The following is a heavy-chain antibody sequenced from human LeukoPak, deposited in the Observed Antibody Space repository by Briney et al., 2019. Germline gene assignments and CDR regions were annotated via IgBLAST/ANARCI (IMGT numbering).Heavy chain of an antibody. Sequence: PSETLSLTCAVYGGSFSGYYWSWIRQPPGKGLEWIGAINHSGSTNYNPSLKSRLCISVDTSKNQFSLKLSSVTAADTAVYYCARGPGKYCSGGSCYSAVKVRYYFDYWGQGTLVTGSS. V-gene: IGHV4-34*01. CDR3: ARGPGKYCSGGSCYSAVKVRYYFDY. CDR2: INHSGST. D-gene: IGHD2-15*01. CDR1: GGSFSGYY. J-gene: IGHJ4*02.